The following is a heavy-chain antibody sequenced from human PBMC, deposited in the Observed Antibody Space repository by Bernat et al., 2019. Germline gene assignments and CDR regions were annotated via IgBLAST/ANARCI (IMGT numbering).Heavy chain of an antibody. CDR2: ISNSGSNI. CDR3: ARSRQEYYFDY. J-gene: IGHJ4*02. V-gene: IGHV3-11*01. CDR1: GFTFSDYY. Sequence: QVQLVESGGGLVKPGGSLRLSCAASGFTFSDYYMGWVRQAPGKGLEWVSYISNSGSNIYYADSVRGRFTISRDNAKNSLYLQMNSLRAEDTAVYYCARSRQEYYFDYWGQGTLVTVS.